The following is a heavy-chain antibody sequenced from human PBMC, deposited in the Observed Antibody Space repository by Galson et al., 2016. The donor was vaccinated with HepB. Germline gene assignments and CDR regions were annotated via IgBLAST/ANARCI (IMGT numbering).Heavy chain of an antibody. D-gene: IGHD5/OR15-5a*01. J-gene: IGHJ4*02. CDR2: ISGYSGKT. CDR1: GYIFTSFG. Sequence: SVKVSCKASGYIFTSFGISWVRQAPGQGLEWMGWISGYSGKTEYAQNLQGRVTVTTDTSATTAYLELRSLRSDDLAVYYCARVRLVSAGLNDYWGQGTLVTVSS. V-gene: IGHV1-18*03. CDR3: ARVRLVSAGLNDY.